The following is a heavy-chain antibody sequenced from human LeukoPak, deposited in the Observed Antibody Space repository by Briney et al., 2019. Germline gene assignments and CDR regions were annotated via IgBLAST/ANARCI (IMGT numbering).Heavy chain of an antibody. Sequence: SVKVPCKASGGTFSSYAISWVRQAPGQGLEWMGGIIPILGTANYAQKFQGRVTITTDESTGTAYMELSSLRSEDTAVYYCASPYCSSTSCYDDDAFDIWGQGTMVTVSS. CDR3: ASPYCSSTSCYDDDAFDI. CDR2: IIPILGTA. CDR1: GGTFSSYA. J-gene: IGHJ3*02. V-gene: IGHV1-69*05. D-gene: IGHD2-2*01.